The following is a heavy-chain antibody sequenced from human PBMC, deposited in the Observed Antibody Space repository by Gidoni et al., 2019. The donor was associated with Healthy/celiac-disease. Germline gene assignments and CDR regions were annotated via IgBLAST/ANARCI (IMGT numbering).Heavy chain of an antibody. J-gene: IGHJ6*02. Sequence: EVQLLESGGGLVQPGGSLRLSCPASGFTFLRDAMGWVRQAPGKGLEWVSGMRGSGGRKNYGDSVKGRFNIYRDNSKNKLYLQMNSLRAEDTAVYYCAKSITIFGVVKYYDGMDVWGQGTTVTVSS. V-gene: IGHV3-23*01. CDR1: GFTFLRDA. CDR2: MRGSGGRK. D-gene: IGHD3-3*01. CDR3: AKSITIFGVVKYYDGMDV.